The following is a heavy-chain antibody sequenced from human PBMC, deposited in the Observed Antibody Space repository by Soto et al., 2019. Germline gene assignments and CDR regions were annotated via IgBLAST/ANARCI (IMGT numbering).Heavy chain of an antibody. D-gene: IGHD3-3*01. CDR3: TRPVEYKWFDP. V-gene: IGHV3-73*01. J-gene: IGHJ5*02. CDR2: IRTKANNYAT. CDR1: GLTFSGSS. Sequence: GGSLRLSGAASGLTFSGSSIHWVRQASGKGLEWVGRIRTKANNYATAYAASVEGRFTISRDDSKNTAYLQMNSLKTEDTAVYYCTRPVEYKWFDPFGQGTLVTFSS.